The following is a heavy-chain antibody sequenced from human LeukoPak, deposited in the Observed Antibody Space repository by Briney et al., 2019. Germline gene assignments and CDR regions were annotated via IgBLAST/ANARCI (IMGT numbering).Heavy chain of an antibody. V-gene: IGHV3-23*01. CDR1: GFPFSSFA. CDR3: AKDERGHCGGDCYVN. J-gene: IGHJ4*02. CDR2: ISGNGTTT. D-gene: IGHD2-21*02. Sequence: GGSLRLSCAVSGFPFSSFAMSWVRQAPGKGLEWVSQISGNGTTTYYADSVRGRFTISRDNSKNMLYLQMDSLRAEDTALYYCAKDERGHCGGDCYVNWGQGHLVTVSS.